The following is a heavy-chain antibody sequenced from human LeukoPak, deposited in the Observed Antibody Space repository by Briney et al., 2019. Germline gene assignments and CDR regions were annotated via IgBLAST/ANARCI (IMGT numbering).Heavy chain of an antibody. V-gene: IGHV1-2*02. CDR2: INPNSGGT. CDR3: AREGYAANENDY. J-gene: IGHJ4*02. D-gene: IGHD2-15*01. CDR1: GYAFTGYY. Sequence: ASVKVSCKASGYAFTGYYMHWVRQAPGQGLEWMGWINPNSGGTNYAQKFQGRVTMTRDTSISTAYMELSRLRSDDTAVYYCAREGYAANENDYWGQGTLVTVSS.